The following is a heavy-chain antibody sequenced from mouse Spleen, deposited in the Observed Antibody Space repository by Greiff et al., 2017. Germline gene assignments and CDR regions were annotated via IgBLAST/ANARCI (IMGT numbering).Heavy chain of an antibody. CDR2: ISSGGGNT. Sequence: EVMLVESGGGLVKLGGSLKLSCAASGFTFSSYAMSWVRQTPEKRLEWVATISSGGGNTYYPDSVKGRFTISRDNAKNTLYLQMSSLKSEDTAMYYCARHEDYVYDWFAYWGQGTLVTVSA. D-gene: IGHD2-2*01. J-gene: IGHJ3*01. CDR1: GFTFSSYA. CDR3: ARHEDYVYDWFAY. V-gene: IGHV5-9*01.